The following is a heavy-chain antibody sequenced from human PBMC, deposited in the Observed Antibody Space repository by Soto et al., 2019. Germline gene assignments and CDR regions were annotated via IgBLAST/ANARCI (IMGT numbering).Heavy chain of an antibody. CDR3: ARRYSSGRKHYQDRKAV. CDR2: IIPIFGTA. J-gene: IGHJ6*02. CDR1: VGTFSSYA. V-gene: IGHV1-69*13. Sequence: SVKVSCKASVGTFSSYAISWVRPAPGQGLEWMGGIIPIFGTANYAQKFQGRVTITADESTSTAYMELSSLRSEDTAVYYCARRYSSGRKHYQDRKAVCGQGTTVPVS. D-gene: IGHD6-19*01.